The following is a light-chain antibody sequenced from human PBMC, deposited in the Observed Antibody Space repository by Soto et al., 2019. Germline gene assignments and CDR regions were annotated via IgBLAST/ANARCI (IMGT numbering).Light chain of an antibody. CDR1: QSVSSN. CDR2: GAS. J-gene: IGKJ1*01. CDR3: QQYDNWPRT. Sequence: EIGMTQSRATLSVSPGERATLACKASQSVSSNLAWYQQKPGQAPRLLIYGASTRAIGIPARFSGSRSGTEFTLTISSLQSEDFAVYYCQQYDNWPRTFGQGTKVEIK. V-gene: IGKV3-15*01.